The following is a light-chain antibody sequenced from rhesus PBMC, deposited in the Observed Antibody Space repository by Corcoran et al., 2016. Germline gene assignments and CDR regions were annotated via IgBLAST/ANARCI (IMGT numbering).Light chain of an antibody. V-gene: IGKV1-25*01. Sequence: DIQMTQSPSSLSASVGDRVTITCRASQGITNDLAWYQQKQGETPKLLIYEASSLQSGIPSRFSGSGSVTDFTLTISSLQSEDFATYYCQHYYSTPWTFGQGTKVEIK. J-gene: IGKJ1*01. CDR3: QHYYSTPWT. CDR1: QGITND. CDR2: EAS.